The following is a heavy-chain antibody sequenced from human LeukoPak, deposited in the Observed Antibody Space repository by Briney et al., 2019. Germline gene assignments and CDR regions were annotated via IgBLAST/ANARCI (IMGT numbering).Heavy chain of an antibody. CDR3: AKEGITGADS. Sequence: GTSLRLSCTASGFPFNRFAMSWVRQAPGQGLAWVSAISGGGDAHYADSVKGRFTISRDNSKNTLFLHMSNLTADDTALYYCAKEGITGADSWGQGTLVSVSS. J-gene: IGHJ4*02. CDR2: ISGGGDA. V-gene: IGHV3-23*01. CDR1: GFPFNRFA.